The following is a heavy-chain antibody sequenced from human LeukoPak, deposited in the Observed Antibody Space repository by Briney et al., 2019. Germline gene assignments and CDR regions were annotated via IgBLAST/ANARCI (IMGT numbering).Heavy chain of an antibody. J-gene: IGHJ3*02. CDR1: GFTFDDYA. Sequence: SLRLSCAASGFTFDDYAMHWVRQAPGKGLEWVSGISWNSGSIRYADSVKGRFTISRDNAKNSLYLQMNSLRAEDTALYYCAKVSLRSGDFDIWGQGTMVNGSS. V-gene: IGHV3-9*01. CDR3: AKVSLRSGDFDI. D-gene: IGHD5-12*01. CDR2: ISWNSGSI.